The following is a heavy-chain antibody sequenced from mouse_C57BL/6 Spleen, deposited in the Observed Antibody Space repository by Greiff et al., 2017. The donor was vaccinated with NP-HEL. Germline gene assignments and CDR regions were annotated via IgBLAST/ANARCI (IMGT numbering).Heavy chain of an antibody. CDR2: INTGSGGT. CDR3: ASSDGYYGAY. V-gene: IGHV1-54*01. J-gene: IGHJ3*01. D-gene: IGHD2-3*01. CDR1: GYAFTNYL. Sequence: QVQLQQSGAELVRPGTSVKVSCKASGYAFTNYLIEWVKQRPGQGLEWIGVINTGSGGTNYNEKLKGKATLTADKSSSTAYMQLSSLTSEDSAVYCCASSDGYYGAYWGQGTLVTVSA.